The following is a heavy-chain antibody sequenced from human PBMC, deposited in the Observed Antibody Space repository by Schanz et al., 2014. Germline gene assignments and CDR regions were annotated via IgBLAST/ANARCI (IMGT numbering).Heavy chain of an antibody. V-gene: IGHV3-30*04. CDR3: ARSGVDV. D-gene: IGHD3-10*01. CDR1: GFTFSNSP. Sequence: QVQLVESGGGVVQPGWSLRLSCAASGFTFSNSPLHWVRQAPGKGLDWVAVISFDGRNKYHAQSVKGRFTISRDNSKNTLYLQMNSLRPEDTAVYYCARSGVDVWGQGTTVTVSS. J-gene: IGHJ6*02. CDR2: ISFDGRNK.